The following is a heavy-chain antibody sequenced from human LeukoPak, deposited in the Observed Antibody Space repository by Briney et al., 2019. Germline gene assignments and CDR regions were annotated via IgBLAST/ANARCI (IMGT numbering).Heavy chain of an antibody. V-gene: IGHV4-59*01. CDR1: GGSISSYY. Sequence: SETLSLTCTASGGSISSYYWSWIRQPPGKGLEWIGYIYYSGSTNYNPSLKSRVTISVDTSKNQFSLKLSSVTAADTAVYYCARGTYGSGSYHWGQGTLVTVSS. CDR3: ARGTYGSGSYH. J-gene: IGHJ4*02. D-gene: IGHD3-10*01. CDR2: IYYSGST.